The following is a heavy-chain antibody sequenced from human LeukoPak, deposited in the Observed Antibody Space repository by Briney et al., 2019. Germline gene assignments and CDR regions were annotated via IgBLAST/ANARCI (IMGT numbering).Heavy chain of an antibody. V-gene: IGHV4-59*08. CDR2: IYSSGST. Sequence: SETLSLTCTVSGGSITSYYWTWIRQPPGKGLEWIGYIYSSGSTNYNPSFKSRVTISVDTSKNQFSLKLSSVTAADTAVYYCARQAVAENYFDYWGQGTLLTVSS. CDR1: GGSITSYY. CDR3: ARQAVAENYFDY. J-gene: IGHJ4*02. D-gene: IGHD6-19*01.